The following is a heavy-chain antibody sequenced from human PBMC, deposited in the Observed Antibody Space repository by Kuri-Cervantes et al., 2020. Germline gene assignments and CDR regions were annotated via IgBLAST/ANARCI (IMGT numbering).Heavy chain of an antibody. D-gene: IGHD6-13*01. J-gene: IGHJ6*02. V-gene: IGHV1-2*02. CDR1: GYTFTGYY. CDR3: ARVGNAGGIAAAGGGVDV. CDR2: INPNSGGT. Sequence: ASVKVSCKASGYTFTGYYMHWVRQAPGQGLEWMGWINPNSGGTNYAQKFQGRVTMTRDTSISTAYMELRSLRSDDTAVYYCARVGNAGGIAAAGGGVDVWGQGTTVTSP.